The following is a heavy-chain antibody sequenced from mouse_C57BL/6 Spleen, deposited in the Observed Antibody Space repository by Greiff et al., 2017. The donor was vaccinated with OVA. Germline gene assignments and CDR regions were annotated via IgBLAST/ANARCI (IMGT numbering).Heavy chain of an antibody. CDR3: ARGGDYGFDY. J-gene: IGHJ2*01. V-gene: IGHV3-6*01. D-gene: IGHD2-4*01. Sequence: VQLQQSGPGLVKPSQSLSLTCSVTGYSITSGYYWNWIRQFPGNKLEWMGYISYDGSNNYNPYLKNRISITRDTSKNQFFLKLNSVTTEDTATYYCARGGDYGFDYWGQGTTLTVSS. CDR1: GYSITSGYY. CDR2: ISYDGSN.